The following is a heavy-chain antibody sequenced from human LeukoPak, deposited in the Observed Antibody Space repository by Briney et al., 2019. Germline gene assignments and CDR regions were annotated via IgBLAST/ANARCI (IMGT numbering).Heavy chain of an antibody. CDR2: IYYSGTT. V-gene: IGHV4-59*01. CDR1: GGSINNYY. Sequence: SETLSPTCTVSGGSINNYYWSWIRQPPGKGLEWIGYIYYSGTTNYNPSLKSRVTISLDTSKSQFSLKLRSVTAADTAVYYCARGKKDDTGSYPADYWGQGTLVTVSS. CDR3: ARGKKDDTGSYPADY. J-gene: IGHJ4*02. D-gene: IGHD3-10*01.